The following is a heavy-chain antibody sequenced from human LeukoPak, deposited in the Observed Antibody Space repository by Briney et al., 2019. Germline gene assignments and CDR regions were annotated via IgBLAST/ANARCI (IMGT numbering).Heavy chain of an antibody. CDR3: AKEYSSSWYGDY. D-gene: IGHD6-13*01. J-gene: IGHJ4*02. Sequence: GGSLRLSCAASGFTFDNYAMTWVRQGPGKGLVWVSRINSDGSSTSYADSVKGRFTISRDNAKNTLYLQVNSLRAEDTAVYYCAKEYSSSWYGDYWGQGTLVTVSS. V-gene: IGHV3-74*01. CDR1: GFTFDNYA. CDR2: INSDGSST.